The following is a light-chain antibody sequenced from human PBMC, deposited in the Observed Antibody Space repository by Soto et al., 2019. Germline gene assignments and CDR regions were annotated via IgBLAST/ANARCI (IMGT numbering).Light chain of an antibody. CDR1: QSFSGH. V-gene: IGKV3-20*01. CDR2: DAS. J-gene: IGKJ5*01. CDR3: LQYGSSPRT. Sequence: EIVLSQSPDTLSLSPGERATLSCRASQSFSGHLAWYQQKPGQAPRLLIYDASKRATGIPARFSGSGSGTDFTLTISRLEPEDFAVYYCLQYGSSPRTFGQGTRLEIK.